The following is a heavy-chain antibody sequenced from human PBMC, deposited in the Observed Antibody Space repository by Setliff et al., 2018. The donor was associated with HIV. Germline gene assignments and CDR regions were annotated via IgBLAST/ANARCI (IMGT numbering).Heavy chain of an antibody. CDR3: ARDSRSSIAPYNFDY. D-gene: IGHD6-6*01. CDR1: GYSLTELS. V-gene: IGHV1-24*01. J-gene: IGHJ4*02. CDR2: FDPDDGET. Sequence: ASVKVSCKVSGYSLTELSMHWVRQAPGKGLEWMGGFDPDDGETVYAQKFQGRVTMTTDTSTRTAYMELRSLRSDDTAVYYCARDSRSSIAPYNFDYWGQGTVVTVS.